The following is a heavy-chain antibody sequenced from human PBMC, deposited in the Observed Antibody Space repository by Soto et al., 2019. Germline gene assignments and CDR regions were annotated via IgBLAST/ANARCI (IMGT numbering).Heavy chain of an antibody. Sequence: ASVKVSCKISGHTLTEFSIHWVRQAPGKGLEWMGGFDPEGGEAIYAQKFQGRVTITADESTSTAYMELSSLRSEDTAVYYCARGYYYDSSGYYYYFDYWGQGTLVTVSS. CDR2: FDPEGGEA. J-gene: IGHJ4*02. CDR1: GHTLTEFS. V-gene: IGHV1-24*01. D-gene: IGHD3-22*01. CDR3: ARGYYYDSSGYYYYFDY.